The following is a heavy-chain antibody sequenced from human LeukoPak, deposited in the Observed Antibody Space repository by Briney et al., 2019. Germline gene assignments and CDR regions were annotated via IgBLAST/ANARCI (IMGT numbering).Heavy chain of an antibody. CDR2: IVPIFDTS. D-gene: IGHD3-10*01. CDR1: GGTFRDFA. V-gene: IGHV1-69*05. CDR3: ASDIYGSQPSDY. J-gene: IGHJ4*02. Sequence: ASVKVSCKASGGTFRDFAVSWVRQAPGQGLEWMGGIVPIFDTSNYAQRFEDRVTITTDEATNTAYMELTGLRSEDTAVYYCASDIYGSQPSDYWGQGTLVIVSS.